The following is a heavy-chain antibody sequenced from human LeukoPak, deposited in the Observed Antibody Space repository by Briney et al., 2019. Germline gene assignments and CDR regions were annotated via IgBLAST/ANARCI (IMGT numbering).Heavy chain of an antibody. CDR3: VGSSSGVYYYMDV. CDR2: ISYDGSNK. CDR1: GFTFSGYG. D-gene: IGHD6-6*01. Sequence: GGSLRLSCAASGFTFSGYGMHWVRRAPGKWLEWVAVISYDGSNKYHADSVKGRFTISRDNSKNTLYLQMNSLRAEDTAVYYCVGSSSGVYYYMDVWGKGTTVTVSS. V-gene: IGHV3-30*03. J-gene: IGHJ6*03.